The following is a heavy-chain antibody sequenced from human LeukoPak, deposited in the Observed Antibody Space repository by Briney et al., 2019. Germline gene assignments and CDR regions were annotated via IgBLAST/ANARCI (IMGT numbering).Heavy chain of an antibody. CDR1: EFKFSNYW. V-gene: IGHV3-7*01. J-gene: IGHJ4*02. CDR2: IKEDGSEK. CDR3: ARVGSGSSYRPFDY. Sequence: GGSLRLSCVVSEFKFSNYWMSWVRQAPGKGLEWVANIKEDGSEKNYVDSVKGRFTISRDSAKNSLYLQMNSLRSEDTAVYYCARVGSGSSYRPFDYWGQGTLVTVSS. D-gene: IGHD3-10*01.